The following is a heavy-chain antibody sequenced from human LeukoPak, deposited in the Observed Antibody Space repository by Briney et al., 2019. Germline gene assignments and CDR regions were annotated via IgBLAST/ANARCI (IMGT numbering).Heavy chain of an antibody. Sequence: ASVKVSCKASGHTFTSYAMHWVRQPPGQRLEWMGWINGGNGNTKYSQKFQGRVTITRDTSASTAYMELSSLRSEDTAVYYCASDRSSWYSLFDPWGQGTLVTVSS. CDR2: INGGNGNT. V-gene: IGHV1-3*01. CDR3: ASDRSSWYSLFDP. CDR1: GHTFTSYA. D-gene: IGHD6-13*01. J-gene: IGHJ5*02.